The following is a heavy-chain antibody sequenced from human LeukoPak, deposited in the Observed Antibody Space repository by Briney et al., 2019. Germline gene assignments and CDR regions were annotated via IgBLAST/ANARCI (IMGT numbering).Heavy chain of an antibody. V-gene: IGHV3-48*03. J-gene: IGHJ3*02. CDR1: GFTFSSYE. D-gene: IGHD1-26*01. CDR3: AKDRFYSGSPRAFDM. CDR2: ISSSGSTI. Sequence: GGSLRLSCAASGFTFSSYEMNWVRQAPGKGLEWVSYISSSGSTIYYADSVKGRFTISRDNAKNTLYLQMNSLRAEDTALYYCAKDRFYSGSPRAFDMWGRGTMVTVSS.